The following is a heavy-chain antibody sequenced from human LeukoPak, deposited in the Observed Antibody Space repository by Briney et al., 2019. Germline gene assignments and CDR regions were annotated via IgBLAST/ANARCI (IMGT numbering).Heavy chain of an antibody. V-gene: IGHV3-30*18. D-gene: IGHD6-13*01. CDR3: AKGAAGLYYYYYYGMDV. CDR1: GFTFSSYG. J-gene: IGHJ6*02. CDR2: ISYDGSNK. Sequence: GGSLRLSCAASGFTFSSYGMHWVRQAPGKGLEWVAVISYDGSNKYYADSVKGRFTISRDNSKNTLYLQMNSLRAEDTAVYYCAKGAAGLYYYYYYGMDVWGQGATVTVSS.